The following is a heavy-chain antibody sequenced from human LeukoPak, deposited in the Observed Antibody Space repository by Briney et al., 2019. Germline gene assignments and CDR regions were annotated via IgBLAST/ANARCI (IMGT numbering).Heavy chain of an antibody. CDR1: GFGVSSNH. D-gene: IGHD3-22*01. Sequence: PGGSLRLSCTVSGFGVSSNHVAWVRQALGKGLEWVSVRQPGNVSYYADSVKGRFATSADSSKNCLYLQMNNLRSEDTALYYCARERDYDTYFDYWGQGTLVIVSS. CDR2: RQPGNVS. CDR3: ARERDYDTYFDY. J-gene: IGHJ4*02. V-gene: IGHV3-53*01.